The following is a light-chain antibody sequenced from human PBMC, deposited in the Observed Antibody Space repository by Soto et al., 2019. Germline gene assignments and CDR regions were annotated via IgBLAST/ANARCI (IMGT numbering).Light chain of an antibody. CDR3: QQYGSSPWT. CDR1: QSVSSSY. CDR2: GAS. V-gene: IGKV3-20*01. J-gene: IGKJ1*01. Sequence: EIVLTQSPGTLSLSPGERATLSCRASQSVSSSYLAWYQQKPGQAPRLLIYGASSRATGIPDRFSGSGSGTDFTLTISILEPEEFAVYYCQQYGSSPWTFGQGTKVEIK.